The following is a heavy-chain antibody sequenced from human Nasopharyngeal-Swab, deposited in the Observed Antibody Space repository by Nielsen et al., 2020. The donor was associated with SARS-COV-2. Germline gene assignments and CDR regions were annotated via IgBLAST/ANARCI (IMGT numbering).Heavy chain of an antibody. Sequence: GASLKISCAASGFTFSSYHMNWVRQAPGKGLEWISYITTGSTTIYYADSVKGRFTVSRDNAKNSLYLQMNSLRDEDTAVYYCASLYSSSWFLATVTHFDSWGQGTLVTVSS. J-gene: IGHJ4*02. CDR3: ASLYSSSWFLATVTHFDS. V-gene: IGHV3-48*02. CDR1: GFTFSSYH. CDR2: ITTGSTTI. D-gene: IGHD6-13*01.